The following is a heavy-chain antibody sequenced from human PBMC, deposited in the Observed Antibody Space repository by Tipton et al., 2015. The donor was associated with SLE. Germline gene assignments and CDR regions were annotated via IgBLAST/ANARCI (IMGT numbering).Heavy chain of an antibody. Sequence: TLSLTCTVSGGSISSYYWSWIRQPPGKGLEWIGSIYHSGSTYYNPSLKSRVTISVDTSKNQFSLKLSSVTAADTAVYYCARVGDFWSGYPFDYWGQGTLVTVSS. CDR2: IYHSGST. CDR3: ARVGDFWSGYPFDY. D-gene: IGHD3-3*01. CDR1: GGSISSYY. J-gene: IGHJ4*02. V-gene: IGHV4-38-2*02.